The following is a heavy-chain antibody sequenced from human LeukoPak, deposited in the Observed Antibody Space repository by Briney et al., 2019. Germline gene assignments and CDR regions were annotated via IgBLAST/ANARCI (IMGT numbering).Heavy chain of an antibody. D-gene: IGHD3-22*01. CDR2: ISSSGSTI. V-gene: IGHV3-11*01. CDR1: GFTFSDYY. J-gene: IGHJ6*02. Sequence: GGSLRLSCAASGFTFSDYYMSWIRQAPGKGLEWVSYISSSGSTIYYADSVKGRFTISRDNAKNSLYLQMNSLRAEDTAVYYCAKDGVPYYYDNYYYGMDVWGQGTTVTVSS. CDR3: AKDGVPYYYDNYYYGMDV.